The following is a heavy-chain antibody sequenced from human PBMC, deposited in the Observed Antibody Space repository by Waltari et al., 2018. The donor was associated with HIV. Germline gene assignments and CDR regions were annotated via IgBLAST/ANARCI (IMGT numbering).Heavy chain of an antibody. D-gene: IGHD4-17*01. V-gene: IGHV4-34*01. Sequence: QVQLQQWGAGLLKPSETLSLTCVVYGGSASGYFWSWIRQSPDTGLEWIGEIRHSGRSTYNPSPKSRVTLSLDTAKNQFSMNLTSATAADTAVYYGASSDYGDYSWGQGPLVTGSS. J-gene: IGHJ4*02. CDR1: GGSASGYF. CDR3: ASSDYGDYS. CDR2: IRHSGRS.